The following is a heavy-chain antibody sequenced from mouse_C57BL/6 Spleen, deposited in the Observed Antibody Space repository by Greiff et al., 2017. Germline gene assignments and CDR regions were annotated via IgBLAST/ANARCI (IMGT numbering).Heavy chain of an antibody. D-gene: IGHD2-1*01. CDR1: GFSFNTYA. V-gene: IGHV10-1*01. CDR3: VRHGDYYDYAMDY. Sequence: GGGLVQPKGSLKLSCAASGFSFNTYAMNWVRLAPGKGLEWVARIRSKSNNYATYYADSVKDRFTISRDDSESMLYLQMNNLKTEDTAMYYCVRHGDYYDYAMDYWGQGTSVTVSS. J-gene: IGHJ4*01. CDR2: IRSKSNNYAT.